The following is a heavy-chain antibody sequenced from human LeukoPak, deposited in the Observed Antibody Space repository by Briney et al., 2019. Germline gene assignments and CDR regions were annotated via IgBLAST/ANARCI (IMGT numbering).Heavy chain of an antibody. CDR3: ARGDAMNV. V-gene: IGHV3-74*01. CDR1: GFTFSFNS. D-gene: IGHD3-10*01. Sequence: PGGSLRLSCAASGFTFSFNSMHWVRQGPGKGLVWVSRIKRDGSGTTYADSVKGRFTISRDNSKDILYLQMNSLRADDTAVYYCARGDAMNVWGQGTTVTVSS. CDR2: IKRDGSGT. J-gene: IGHJ6*02.